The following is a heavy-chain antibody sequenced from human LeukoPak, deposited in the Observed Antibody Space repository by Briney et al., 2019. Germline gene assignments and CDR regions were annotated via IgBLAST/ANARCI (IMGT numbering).Heavy chain of an antibody. CDR2: IKHDGSST. D-gene: IGHD4-17*01. CDR1: GFTFSSYW. J-gene: IGHJ6*02. Sequence: GGSLRLSCAASGFTFSSYWMHWVRQAPGKGLVWVSRIKHDGSSTSYADAVKGRFTISRDNAKSALYLQMNSLRVEDTAVYYCASTMVTSMDVWGQGTTVTVSS. CDR3: ASTMVTSMDV. V-gene: IGHV3-74*01.